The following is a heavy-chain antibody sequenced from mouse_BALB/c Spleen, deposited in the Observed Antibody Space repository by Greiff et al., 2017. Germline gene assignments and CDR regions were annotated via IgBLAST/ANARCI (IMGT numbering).Heavy chain of an antibody. CDR1: GFTFSSYA. J-gene: IGHJ1*01. Sequence: EVKVVESGGGLVKPGGSLKLSCAASGFTFSSYAMSWVRQSPEKRLEWVAEISSGGSYTYYPDTVTGRFTISRDNAKNTLYLEMSSLRSEDTAMYYCARGYYGNYWYFDVWGAGTTVTVSS. CDR2: ISSGGSYT. V-gene: IGHV5-9-4*01. D-gene: IGHD2-1*01. CDR3: ARGYYGNYWYFDV.